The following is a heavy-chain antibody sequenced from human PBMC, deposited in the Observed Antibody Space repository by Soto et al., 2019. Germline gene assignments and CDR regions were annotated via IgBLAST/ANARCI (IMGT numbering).Heavy chain of an antibody. Sequence: GGSLRLSCAASGFTFSNHVMSWVRQAPGKGPEWVSSINSRGDNTYYAGSVRGRFTISRDNSKSTLYLQMNSLRAEDTAVYYCGYGSDNHYHYAYWGQGTLVTVSS. V-gene: IGHV3-23*01. CDR1: GFTFSNHV. D-gene: IGHD3-10*01. CDR2: INSRGDNT. CDR3: GYGSDNHYHYAY. J-gene: IGHJ4*02.